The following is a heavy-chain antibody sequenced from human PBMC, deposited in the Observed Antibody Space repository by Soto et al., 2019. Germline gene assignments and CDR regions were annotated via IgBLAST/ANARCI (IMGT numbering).Heavy chain of an antibody. V-gene: IGHV4-39*01. Sequence: SSETLSLTCSVSGDSINSDKYYWGWIRQPPGKGLEWIGSIYFRGNTYYNPSLQTRVTISLDKSKSQFSLKLNSVTAADSAVYFCARLEGLATISYYFDFWGQGALVTGSS. CDR1: GDSINSDKYY. J-gene: IGHJ4*02. CDR3: ARLEGLATISYYFDF. D-gene: IGHD3-9*01. CDR2: IYFRGNT.